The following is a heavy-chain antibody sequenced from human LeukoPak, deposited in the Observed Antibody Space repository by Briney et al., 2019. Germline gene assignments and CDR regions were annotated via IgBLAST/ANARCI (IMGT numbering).Heavy chain of an antibody. V-gene: IGHV1-8*03. D-gene: IGHD3-10*01. CDR2: MNPNSGNT. J-gene: IGHJ5*02. CDR3: ARGVRMVRGVTQIFNWFDL. Sequence: GASVKVSCKASGYTFTSYDINWVRQATGQGLEWMGWMNPNSGNTGYAQKFQGRVTITRNTSISTAYMELSSLRSEDTAVYYCARGVRMVRGVTQIFNWFDLWGQGTLVTVSS. CDR1: GYTFTSYD.